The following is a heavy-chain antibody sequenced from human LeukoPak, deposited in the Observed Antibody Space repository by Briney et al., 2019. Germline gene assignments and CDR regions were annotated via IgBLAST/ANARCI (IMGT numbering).Heavy chain of an antibody. V-gene: IGHV4-59*05. CDR3: ARLIYGP. CDR1: GGSISSYY. Sequence: SETLSLTCTVSGGSISSYYWSWIRQPPGKGLEWIGSIYYSGSTYYNPSLKSRVTISVDTSKNQFSLKLSSVTAADTAVYYCARLIYGPWGQGTLVTVSS. J-gene: IGHJ5*02. D-gene: IGHD3/OR15-3a*01. CDR2: IYYSGST.